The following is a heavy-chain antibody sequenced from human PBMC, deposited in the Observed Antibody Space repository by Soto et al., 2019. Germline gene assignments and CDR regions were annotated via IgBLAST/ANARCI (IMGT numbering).Heavy chain of an antibody. V-gene: IGHV4-59*01. Sequence: PSETLSLTCTVSGVFMTNYYWRWVRQPPGKGLEWIAYMEHHGRTECKPSLQSRVTISRDSSQNQFSLSLHSVTPADTAVYFCTRGVYAAYLHYWGEGALVTVFS. D-gene: IGHD2-2*01. CDR3: TRGVYAAYLHY. CDR1: GVFMTNYY. CDR2: MEHHGRT. J-gene: IGHJ4*02.